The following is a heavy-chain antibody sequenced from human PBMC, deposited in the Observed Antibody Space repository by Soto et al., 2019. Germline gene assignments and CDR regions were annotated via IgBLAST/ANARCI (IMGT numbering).Heavy chain of an antibody. CDR3: VKDESINWYSGHFRH. CDR1: GFTFDDYA. V-gene: IGHV3-9*01. D-gene: IGHD6-13*01. Sequence: PGGSLRLSCAASGFTFDDYAMHWVRQVPGKGLEWVSGINWNSGSIGYGGSVKGRFAISRDNAKNSLHLQMNSLSAEDTASYYCVKDESINWYSGHFRHWGQGTLVTVSS. J-gene: IGHJ1*01. CDR2: INWNSGSI.